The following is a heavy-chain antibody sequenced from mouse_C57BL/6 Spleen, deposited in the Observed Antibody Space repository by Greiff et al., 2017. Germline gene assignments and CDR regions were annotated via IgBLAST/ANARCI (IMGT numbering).Heavy chain of an antibody. D-gene: IGHD2-4*01. Sequence: QVQLKESGAELARPGASVKMSCKASGYTFTSYTMHWVKQRPGQGLEWIGYINPSSGYTKYNQKFKDKATLTADKSSSTAYMQLSSLTSEDSAVYYCARGMGLRGYYFDYWGQGTTLTVSS. CDR1: GYTFTSYT. J-gene: IGHJ2*01. CDR3: ARGMGLRGYYFDY. V-gene: IGHV1-4*01. CDR2: INPSSGYT.